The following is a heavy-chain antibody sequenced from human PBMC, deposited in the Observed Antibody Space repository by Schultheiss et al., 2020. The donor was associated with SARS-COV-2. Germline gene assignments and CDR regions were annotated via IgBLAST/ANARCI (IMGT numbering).Heavy chain of an antibody. D-gene: IGHD5-18*01. J-gene: IGHJ4*02. CDR1: GGSISSSSYY. Sequence: SETLSLTCTVSGGSISSSSYYWSWIRQPPGKGLEWIGEINHSGSTNYNPSLKSRVTISVDTSKNQFSLKLSSVTAADTAVYYCARSERERGTAMARFDYWGQGTLVTVSS. CDR2: INHSGST. V-gene: IGHV4-39*07. CDR3: ARSERERGTAMARFDY.